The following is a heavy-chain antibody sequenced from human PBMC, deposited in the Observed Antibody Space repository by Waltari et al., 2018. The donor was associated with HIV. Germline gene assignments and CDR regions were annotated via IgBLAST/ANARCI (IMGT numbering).Heavy chain of an antibody. V-gene: IGHV1-3*04. D-gene: IGHD6-13*01. CDR1: GYTFVDYA. CDR2: IKNGNGNT. J-gene: IGHJ6*02. Sequence: QVQLVQSGAEVKKPGASVKVSCKTSGYTFVDYAIHWVRQAPGQRLEWMGWIKNGNGNTKYSQEFQGRVSITRDTSASTVFMELSRLRSEDTALYYCTRDEFSSWSQSGGMDVWGQGTTVTVS. CDR3: TRDEFSSWSQSGGMDV.